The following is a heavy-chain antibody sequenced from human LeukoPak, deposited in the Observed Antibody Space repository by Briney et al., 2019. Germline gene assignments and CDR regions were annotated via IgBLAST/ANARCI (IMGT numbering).Heavy chain of an antibody. V-gene: IGHV3-15*01. J-gene: IGHJ5*01. CDR1: GFIFTNAW. CDR2: IRSKNEGGTS. CDR3: TKALDCSRATCDS. D-gene: IGHD2-15*01. Sequence: GGSLRLSCAASGFIFTNAWMSWVRRAPGKGLEWVGRIRSKNEGGTSDYAAPVKGRFTISRDDSKNTLYLEMKDLNTEDTAVYYCTKALDCSRATCDSWGQGTLVTVSS.